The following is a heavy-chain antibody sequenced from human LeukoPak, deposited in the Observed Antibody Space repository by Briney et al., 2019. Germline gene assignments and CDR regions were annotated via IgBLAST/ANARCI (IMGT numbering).Heavy chain of an antibody. CDR1: GYTFITYY. V-gene: IGHV7-4-1*02. Sequence: GASVKVSCKASGYTFITYYMHWVRQAPGQGLEWMGNIDTTTGNPRYAQDFTGRFVFSLDTSVSTAYLQITSLEADDTAAYYCVRGTPTPGMDYWGQGTQVTVSS. J-gene: IGHJ4*02. D-gene: IGHD3-10*01. CDR2: IDTTTGNP. CDR3: VRGTPTPGMDY.